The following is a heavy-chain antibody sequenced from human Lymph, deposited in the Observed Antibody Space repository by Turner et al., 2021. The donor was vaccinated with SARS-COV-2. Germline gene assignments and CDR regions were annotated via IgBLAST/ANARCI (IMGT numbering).Heavy chain of an antibody. V-gene: IGHV3-30-3*01. CDR3: ARGDYYGSGSFPGKTFDY. D-gene: IGHD3-10*01. CDR2: ISYDGSNK. CDR1: GFTFSSYA. J-gene: IGHJ4*02. Sequence: QVQLVESGGGVVQPGRSLRLSCAASGFTFSSYAMYWVRQAPGKGREWVAVISYDGSNKYYADSVKGRFTSSRDNSKNTLYLQMNSLRAEDTAVYYCARGDYYGSGSFPGKTFDYWGQGTLVTVSS.